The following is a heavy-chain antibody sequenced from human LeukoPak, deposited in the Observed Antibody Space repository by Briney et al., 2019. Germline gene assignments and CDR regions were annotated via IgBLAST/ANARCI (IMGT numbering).Heavy chain of an antibody. CDR3: AGGQNYFDY. V-gene: IGHV3-7*01. J-gene: IGHJ4*02. CDR2: INQDGSEK. Sequence: PGGSLRLSCAGPGFTLSSYRMSWVRQAPGKGLEWVANINQDGSEKYYLDSVKGRFTISRDTAKNSLYLQMNSLRAEDTAVYYCAGGQNYFDYWGQGTLVTVSS. CDR1: GFTLSSYR.